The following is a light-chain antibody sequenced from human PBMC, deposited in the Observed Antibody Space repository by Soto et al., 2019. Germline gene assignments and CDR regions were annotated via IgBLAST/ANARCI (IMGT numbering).Light chain of an antibody. Sequence: ENVLTQSPGTLSLSPGEIATLSCRASQSVSGTYLAWYQQKPGQAPRLLIYAASSRATGIPDRFRGSGSGTDFTLTISRLEPEDFAVYYCQQYGSSLLTFGGGTKVEIK. CDR1: QSVSGTY. V-gene: IGKV3-20*01. J-gene: IGKJ4*01. CDR2: AAS. CDR3: QQYGSSLLT.